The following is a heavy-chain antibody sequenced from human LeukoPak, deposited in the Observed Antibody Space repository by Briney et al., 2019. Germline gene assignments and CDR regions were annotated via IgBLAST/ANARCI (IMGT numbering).Heavy chain of an antibody. Sequence: SETLSLTCTVSGGSISSSSYYWGWIRQPPGKGLEWIGSIYYSGSTYYNPSLKSRVTISVDTSKNQFSLKLSSVTAADTAVYYCAREVRVRGVNYWGQGTLVTVSS. CDR3: AREVRVRGVNY. D-gene: IGHD3-10*01. V-gene: IGHV4-39*07. CDR2: IYYSGST. J-gene: IGHJ4*02. CDR1: GGSISSSSYY.